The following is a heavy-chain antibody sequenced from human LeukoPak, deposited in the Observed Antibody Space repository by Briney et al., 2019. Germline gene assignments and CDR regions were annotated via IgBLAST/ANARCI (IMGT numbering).Heavy chain of an antibody. V-gene: IGHV3-7*04. J-gene: IGHJ4*02. Sequence: GRSLRLSCTPSGFTFSSYWMNCVCGAPGKGQKWVANIKQDGSEKYYVDSVKGRFTISRDNDKKSLYLQMNSLRAEDTAVYYCARETEMANLDYWGQGTLVTVSS. CDR2: IKQDGSEK. D-gene: IGHD5-24*01. CDR3: ARETEMANLDY. CDR1: GFTFSSYW.